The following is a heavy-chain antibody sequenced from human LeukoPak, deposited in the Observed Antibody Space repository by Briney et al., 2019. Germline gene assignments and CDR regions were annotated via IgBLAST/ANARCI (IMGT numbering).Heavy chain of an antibody. CDR1: GFTFSSYA. Sequence: GSLRLSCAASGFTFSSYAMSWVRQAPGKGLEWVSYISSSGSTIYYADSVKGRFTISRDNAKNSLYLQMNSLRAEDTAVYYCTTPAAGPRAEYSLYWGQGTLVTVSS. CDR3: TTPAAGPRAEYSLY. J-gene: IGHJ1*01. V-gene: IGHV3-48*04. D-gene: IGHD6-13*01. CDR2: ISSSGSTI.